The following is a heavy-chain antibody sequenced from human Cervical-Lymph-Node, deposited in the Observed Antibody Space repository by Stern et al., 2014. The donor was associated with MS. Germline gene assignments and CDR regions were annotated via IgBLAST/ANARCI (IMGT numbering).Heavy chain of an antibody. CDR3: ARDSSSWYAIDY. CDR1: GFTFSSYS. D-gene: IGHD6-13*01. V-gene: IGHV3-21*01. CDR2: ISSSSSYI. J-gene: IGHJ4*02. Sequence: EAHLVESGGGLVKPGGSLRLSCAASGFTFSSYSMNWVRQAPGKGLEWVSSISSSSSYIYYADSVKGRFTISRDNAKNSLYLQMNSLRAEDTAVYYCARDSSSWYAIDYWGQGTLVTVSS.